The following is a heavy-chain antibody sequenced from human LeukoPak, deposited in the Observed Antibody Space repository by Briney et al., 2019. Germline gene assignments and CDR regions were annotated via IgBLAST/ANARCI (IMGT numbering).Heavy chain of an antibody. J-gene: IGHJ4*02. Sequence: SETLSLTCTVSGGSITSNSYYWGWIRQPPGKGLEWIGSIYYSGSTYYNPSLKSRVTISVDTSKNQFSLKLSSVTAADTAVYYCARDNSGSNQDDFDYWGQGTLVTVSS. V-gene: IGHV4-39*07. CDR3: ARDNSGSNQDDFDY. CDR2: IYYSGST. D-gene: IGHD1-26*01. CDR1: GGSITSNSYY.